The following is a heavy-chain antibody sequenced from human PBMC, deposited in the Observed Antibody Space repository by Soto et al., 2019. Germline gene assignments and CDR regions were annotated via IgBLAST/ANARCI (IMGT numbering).Heavy chain of an antibody. CDR1: VGSIISYY. D-gene: IGHD1-26*01. CDR3: ARVGGSYFNWFDP. CDR2: IYTSGST. V-gene: IGHV4-4*07. J-gene: IGHJ5*02. Sequence: SETLSLTCTFSVGSIISYYWSWIRQPAGKGLEWIGRIYTSGSTNYNPSLKSRVTMSVDTSKNQFSLKLSSVTAADTAVYYCARVGGSYFNWFDPWGQGTLVTVSS.